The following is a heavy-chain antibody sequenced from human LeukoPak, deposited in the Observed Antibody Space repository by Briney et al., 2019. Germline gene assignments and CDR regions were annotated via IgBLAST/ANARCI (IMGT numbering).Heavy chain of an antibody. Sequence: GGSLRLSCAASGFTSSDYYMSWIRQAPGKGLEWVSYISADGDTIYYADSVKGRFTISRDNAKDSLYLQMNTLRVEDTAVYYCVRDSSYIFGFSWGQGTLVTVSS. V-gene: IGHV3-11*01. CDR1: GFTSSDYY. CDR3: VRDSSYIFGFS. D-gene: IGHD5-18*01. CDR2: ISADGDTI. J-gene: IGHJ1*01.